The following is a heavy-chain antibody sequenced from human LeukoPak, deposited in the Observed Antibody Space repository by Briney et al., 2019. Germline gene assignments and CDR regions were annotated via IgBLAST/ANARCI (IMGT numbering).Heavy chain of an antibody. CDR2: INPNSGGT. J-gene: IGHJ4*01. CDR3: ARGYCSGGSCYFFAY. CDR1: GYTFTGYY. Sequence: ASVKVSCKASGYTFTGYYMHWVRQAPGQGLEWMGWINPNSGGTNYAQKFQGRVTMTRDTSISTAYMELSRLRSDDTAVYYCARGYCSGGSCYFFAYWGHGTLVTVSS. V-gene: IGHV1-2*02. D-gene: IGHD2-15*01.